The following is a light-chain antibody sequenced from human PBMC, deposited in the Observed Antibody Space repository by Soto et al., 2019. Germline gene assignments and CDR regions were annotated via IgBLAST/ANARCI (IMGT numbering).Light chain of an antibody. CDR3: QHRSEWPVS. J-gene: IGKJ5*01. CDR2: DAS. V-gene: IGKV3-11*01. CDR1: RSVNSY. Sequence: EIVLTQSPATLSFSPVERSTLSFMASRSVNSYLAWYQQKPGQAPRLLISDASDRATGIPARFSGSGSGTDFTLTISSLEPEDFAVYYCQHRSEWPVSFGQGTRLEIK.